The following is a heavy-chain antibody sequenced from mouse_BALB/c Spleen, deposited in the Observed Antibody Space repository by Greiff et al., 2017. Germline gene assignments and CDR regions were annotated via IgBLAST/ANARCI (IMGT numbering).Heavy chain of an antibody. V-gene: IGHV5-6*02. CDR1: GFTFSSYG. CDR3: ARRGYDEYYFDY. D-gene: IGHD2-14*01. J-gene: IGHJ2*01. Sequence: EVMLVESGGDLVKPGGSLKLSCAASGFTFSSYGMSWVRQTPDKRLEWVATISSGGSYTYYPDSVKGRFTISRDNAKNTLYLQMSSLKSEDTAMYYCARRGYDEYYFDYWGQGTTLTVSS. CDR2: ISSGGSYT.